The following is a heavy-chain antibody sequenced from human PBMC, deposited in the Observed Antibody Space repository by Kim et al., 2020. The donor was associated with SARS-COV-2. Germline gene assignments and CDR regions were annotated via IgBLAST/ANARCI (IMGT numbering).Heavy chain of an antibody. Sequence: YDAGSVKGRFTIARDNAKNSLYLQMNRLSAEDTAVYYCARSGNYGVTLSYWGQGTLVTVSS. CDR3: ARSGNYGVTLSY. J-gene: IGHJ4*02. D-gene: IGHD4-17*01. V-gene: IGHV3-21*01.